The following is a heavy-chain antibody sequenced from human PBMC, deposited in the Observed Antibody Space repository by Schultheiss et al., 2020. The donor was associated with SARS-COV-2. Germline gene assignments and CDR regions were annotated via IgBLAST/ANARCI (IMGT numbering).Heavy chain of an antibody. Sequence: SETLSLTCTVSGGSISSYYWSWIRQPPGKGLEWIGRIYTSGSTNYNPSLKSRVTMSVDTSKNQFSLKLSSVTAADTAVYYCAREAYSSSHFDYWGQGTLVTVSS. CDR1: GGSISSYY. D-gene: IGHD6-13*01. CDR2: IYTSGST. CDR3: AREAYSSSHFDY. V-gene: IGHV4-4*07. J-gene: IGHJ4*02.